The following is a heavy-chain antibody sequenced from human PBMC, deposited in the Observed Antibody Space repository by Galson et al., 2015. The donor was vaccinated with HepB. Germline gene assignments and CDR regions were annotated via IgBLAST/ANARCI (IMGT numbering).Heavy chain of an antibody. Sequence: SVKVSCKVSGYTLTELSMHWVRQAPGKGLEWMGGFDPEDGETIYAQKFQGRVTMTEDTSTDTAYMELSSLRSEDTAVYYCATDKVVVPAAIRNFQHWGLGTLVTVSS. J-gene: IGHJ1*01. V-gene: IGHV1-24*01. CDR1: GYTLTELS. CDR2: FDPEDGET. CDR3: ATDKVVVPAAIRNFQH. D-gene: IGHD2-2*02.